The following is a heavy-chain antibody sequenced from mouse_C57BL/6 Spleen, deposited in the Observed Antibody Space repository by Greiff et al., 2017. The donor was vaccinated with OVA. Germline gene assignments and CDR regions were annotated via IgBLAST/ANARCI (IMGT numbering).Heavy chain of an antibody. V-gene: IGHV5-4*03. CDR3: ARGGGPPDY. Sequence: EVKVVESGGGLVKPGGSLKLSCAASGFTFSSYAMSWVRQTPEKRLEWVATISDGGSYTYYPDNVKGRFTISRDNAKNNLYLQMSHLKSEDTAMYYCARGGGPPDYWGQGTTLTVSS. CDR2: ISDGGSYT. CDR1: GFTFSSYA. J-gene: IGHJ2*01.